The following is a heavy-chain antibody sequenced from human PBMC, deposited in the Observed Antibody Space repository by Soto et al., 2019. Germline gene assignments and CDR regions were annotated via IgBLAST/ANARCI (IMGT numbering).Heavy chain of an antibody. V-gene: IGHV1-2*02. CDR1: GYPVTAYY. CDR2: INPATGAA. CDR3: ARGGGVGVAGSAAFDM. Sequence: QLHLVQSGAVVKKPGASVTVSCSASGYPVTAYYMHWVRQAPGRGLEWMGGINPATGAAKYTQTFECRVNMTRDPSTRTVFKELSGATSEDTAVFYGARGGGVGVAGSAAFDMCGQGTLVTVSS. D-gene: IGHD3-3*01. J-gene: IGHJ3*02.